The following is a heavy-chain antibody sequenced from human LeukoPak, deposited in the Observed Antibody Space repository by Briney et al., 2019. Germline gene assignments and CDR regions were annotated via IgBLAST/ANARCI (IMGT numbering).Heavy chain of an antibody. D-gene: IGHD3-3*01. CDR1: GFTFDDYG. Sequence: GGSLRLSCAASGFTFDDYGMSWVRQAPGKGLEWVSGINWNGGSTGYADSVKGRFTISRDNAKNSLYLQMNSLRAEDTALYYCARAGGQEEYYDFWSRTFGYWGQGTLVTVSS. CDR3: ARAGGQEEYYDFWSRTFGY. J-gene: IGHJ4*02. V-gene: IGHV3-20*04. CDR2: INWNGGST.